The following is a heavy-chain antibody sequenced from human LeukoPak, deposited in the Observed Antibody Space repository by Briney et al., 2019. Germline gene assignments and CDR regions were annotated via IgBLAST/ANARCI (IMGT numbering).Heavy chain of an antibody. Sequence: GGSLRLSCAASGFTFTSSRMNWVPQTPTKGQECASSISSTSSYIYYTDSLKGRFTITRDNAKNSLYLQTNSLRAEDTAVYYCARGTQHDMVRQIVRYYSYGMDVSGQGTTVTVSS. CDR3: ARGTQHDMVRQIVRYYSYGMDV. D-gene: IGHD3-10*01. CDR2: ISSTSSYI. J-gene: IGHJ6*02. V-gene: IGHV3-21*01. CDR1: GFTFTSSR.